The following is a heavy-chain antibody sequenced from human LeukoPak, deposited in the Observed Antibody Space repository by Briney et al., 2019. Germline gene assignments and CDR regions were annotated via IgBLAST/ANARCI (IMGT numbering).Heavy chain of an antibody. D-gene: IGHD6-13*01. CDR2: IKSDGSYI. CDR1: GFTFSSYW. Sequence: SGGSLRLSCAASGFTFSSYWMHWVRQAPGEGLVWVARIKSDGSYISYTDSVKGRFTISRDNARNTLYLQMNSLRAEDTAVYYCARDLQRGQAVGNMFDYWGQGTLVTVSS. V-gene: IGHV3-74*01. CDR3: ARDLQRGQAVGNMFDY. J-gene: IGHJ4*02.